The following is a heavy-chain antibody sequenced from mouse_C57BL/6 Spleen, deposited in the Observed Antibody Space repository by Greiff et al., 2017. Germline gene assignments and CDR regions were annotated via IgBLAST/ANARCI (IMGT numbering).Heavy chain of an antibody. V-gene: IGHV1-54*01. CDR3: ARGRLGRDYFDY. CDR2: INPGSGGT. D-gene: IGHD4-1*01. CDR1: GYAFTNYL. J-gene: IGHJ2*01. Sequence: QVQLQQSGAELVRPGTSVKVSCKASGYAFTNYLIEWVKQRPGQGLEWIGVINPGSGGTNYNEKFKGKATLTADKSSSTAYMQLSSLTSEDSAVYFCARGRLGRDYFDYWGQGTTLTVSS.